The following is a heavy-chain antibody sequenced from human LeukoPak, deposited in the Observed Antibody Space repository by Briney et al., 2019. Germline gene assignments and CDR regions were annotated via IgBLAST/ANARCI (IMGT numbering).Heavy chain of an antibody. CDR2: IRYDGSNK. D-gene: IGHD4-23*01. V-gene: IGHV3-30*02. CDR1: GFTFSSYG. J-gene: IGHJ6*02. CDR3: ARDGGYYYYGMDV. Sequence: GGSLRLSCAASGFTFSSYGMHWVRQAPGKGLEWVAFIRYDGSNKYYADSVKGRFTISRDNAKNTLYLQMNSLRAEDTAVYYCARDGGYYYYGMDVWGQGTTVTVSS.